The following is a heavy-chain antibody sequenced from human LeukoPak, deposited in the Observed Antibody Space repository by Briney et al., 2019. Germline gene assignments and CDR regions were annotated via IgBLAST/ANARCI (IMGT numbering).Heavy chain of an antibody. Sequence: GGSLRLSCAASGFTFSSYGMHWVRQAPGKGLEWVAVIWYDGSNKYYADSVKGRFTISRDNSKNTLYLQMNSLRAEDTAVYYCAKDGTPGYSYGHFDYWGQGTLVTVSS. J-gene: IGHJ4*02. CDR3: AKDGTPGYSYGHFDY. D-gene: IGHD5-18*01. V-gene: IGHV3-33*06. CDR1: GFTFSSYG. CDR2: IWYDGSNK.